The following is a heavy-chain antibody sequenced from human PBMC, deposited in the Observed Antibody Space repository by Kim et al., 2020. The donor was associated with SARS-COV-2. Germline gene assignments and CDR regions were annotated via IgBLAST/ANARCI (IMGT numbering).Heavy chain of an antibody. CDR3: ARGFVTDATYDFWSGYYRYFEY. CDR2: IYHSGRT. CDR1: GGSISSSNW. Sequence: SETLSLTCAVSGGSISSSNWWSWVRQPPGKGLEWTGEIYHSGRTNYNPSLKIRVTISVDKSKNQFSLKRSSVTAADTAGYYCARGFVTDATYDFWSGYYRYFEYWGQGTLVTVSS. D-gene: IGHD3-3*01. V-gene: IGHV4-4*02. J-gene: IGHJ4*02.